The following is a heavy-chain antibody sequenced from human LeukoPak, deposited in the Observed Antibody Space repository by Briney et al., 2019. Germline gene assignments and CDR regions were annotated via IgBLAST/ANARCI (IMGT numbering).Heavy chain of an antibody. J-gene: IGHJ4*02. CDR2: INHSGST. Sequence: SETLSLTCAVYGGSFSGYYWSWIRQPPGKGLEWIGEINHSGSTNYNPSLKSRVTISVDTSKNQFSLKLSSVTAADTAVYCCAKEQLALPRRDATGPFDYWGQGTLVTVSS. V-gene: IGHV4-34*01. CDR3: AKEQLALPRRDATGPFDY. CDR1: GGSFSGYY. D-gene: IGHD5-24*01.